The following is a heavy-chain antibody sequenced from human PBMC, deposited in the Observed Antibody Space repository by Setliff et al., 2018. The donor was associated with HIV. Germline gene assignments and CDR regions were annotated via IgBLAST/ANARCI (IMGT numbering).Heavy chain of an antibody. CDR2: ISDDGSTK. J-gene: IGHJ5*02. CDR3: ARGNLLLWFGELQREAFDP. Sequence: PGGSLRLSCAASGFTFNNYAMHWVRQAPGKGPECVAVISDDGSTKHYGDSVKGRFTISRDNSKNTLYLEVSSLRAEDTAVYYCARGNLLLWFGELQREAFDPWGQGTLVTVSS. CDR1: GFTFNNYA. D-gene: IGHD3-10*01. V-gene: IGHV3-30*04.